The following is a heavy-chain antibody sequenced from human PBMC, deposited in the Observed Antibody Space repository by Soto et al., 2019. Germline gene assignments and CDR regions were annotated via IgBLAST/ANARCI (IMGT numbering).Heavy chain of an antibody. V-gene: IGHV4-4*07. D-gene: IGHD4-4*01. J-gene: IGHJ6*02. CDR3: ARGGDDYSNDDYYYYGMDV. Sequence: PSETLSLTCTVSGGSISSYYWSWIRQPAGKGLEWIGRIYTSGSTNYNPSLKSRVTMSVDTSKNQFSLKLSSVTAADTAVYYCARGGDDYSNDDYYYYGMDVWGQGTTVTVSS. CDR2: IYTSGST. CDR1: GGSISSYY.